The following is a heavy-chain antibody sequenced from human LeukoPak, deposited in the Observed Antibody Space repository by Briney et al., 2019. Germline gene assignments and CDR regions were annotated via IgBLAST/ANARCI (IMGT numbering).Heavy chain of an antibody. CDR2: ISYDGSNK. CDR3: AKDLRRYCSGGSCPVDY. Sequence: GGSLRLSCAASGFTFSSYGVHWVRQAPGKGLEWVAVISYDGSNKYYADSVKGRFTISRDNSKNTLYLQMNSLRAEDTAVYYCAKDLRRYCSGGSCPVDYWGQGTLVTVSS. V-gene: IGHV3-30*18. J-gene: IGHJ4*02. CDR1: GFTFSSYG. D-gene: IGHD2-15*01.